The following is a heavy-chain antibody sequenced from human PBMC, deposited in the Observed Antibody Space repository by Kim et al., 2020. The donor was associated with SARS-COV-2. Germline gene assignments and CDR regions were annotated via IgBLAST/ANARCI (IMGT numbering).Heavy chain of an antibody. CDR1: GFTFSSYA. V-gene: IGHV3-30-3*01. D-gene: IGHD6-13*01. CDR3: ARVVAAAGTWYFDY. J-gene: IGHJ4*02. CDR2: ISYDGSNK. Sequence: GRSLRLSCAASGFTFSSYAMHWVRQAPGKGLEWVAVISYDGSNKYYADSVKGRFTISRDNSKNTLYLQMNSLRAEDTAVYYCARVVAAAGTWYFDYWGQGTLVTVSS.